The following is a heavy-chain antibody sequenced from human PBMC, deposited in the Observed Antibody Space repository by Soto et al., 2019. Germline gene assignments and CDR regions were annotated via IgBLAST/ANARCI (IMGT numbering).Heavy chain of an antibody. D-gene: IGHD3-16*01. CDR2: ISSNGGST. CDR1: GFTFSSYA. CDR3: ARPHLDRPTYYGLDV. J-gene: IGHJ6*02. V-gene: IGHV3-64*04. Sequence: GGSLRLSCSASGFTFSSYAVHWVRQAPGKGLEYVSAISSNGGSTYYADSVKGRFTISRDNSKNTLYLQMNSLRDDDTAVYYCARPHLDRPTYYGLDVWGQGTTVTVSS.